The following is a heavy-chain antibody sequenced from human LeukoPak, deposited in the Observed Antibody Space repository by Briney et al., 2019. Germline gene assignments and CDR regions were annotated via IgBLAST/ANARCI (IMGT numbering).Heavy chain of an antibody. CDR2: IIPIFGTA. J-gene: IGHJ6*03. CDR3: ARSLGYCSSTSCYYYMDV. V-gene: IGHV1-69*13. Sequence: SVKVSCKASGGTFSSYAISWVRQAPGQGLEWMGGIIPIFGTANYAQKFQGRVTITADESTSTAYMELSSLRSEGTAVYYCARSLGYCSSTSCYYYMDVWGKGTTVTVSS. D-gene: IGHD2-2*01. CDR1: GGTFSSYA.